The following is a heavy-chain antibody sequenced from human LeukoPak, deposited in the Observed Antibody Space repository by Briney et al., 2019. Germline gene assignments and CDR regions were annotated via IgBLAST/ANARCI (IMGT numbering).Heavy chain of an antibody. V-gene: IGHV3-30-3*01. D-gene: IGHD3-10*01. CDR2: ISYDGSNK. CDR1: GFTFSNYA. J-gene: IGHJ4*02. Sequence: GRSLRLSCAASGFTFSNYAIHWVRQAPGKGLEWVAVISYDGSNKYYADSVKGRFTISRDNSKNTLYLQMNSLRAEDTAVYYCARVRPFGEYPFWGYYFDYWGQGTLVTVSS. CDR3: ARVRPFGEYPFWGYYFDY.